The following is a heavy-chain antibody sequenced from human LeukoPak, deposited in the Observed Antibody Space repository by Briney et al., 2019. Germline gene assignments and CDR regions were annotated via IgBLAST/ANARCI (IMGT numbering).Heavy chain of an antibody. D-gene: IGHD5-18*01. CDR2: FYPEDGET. Sequence: GASVKVSCKVSGYTLTELFMHWVRQAPGKGLEWMGGFYPEDGETIYAQKFQGRVTMTEDTSTDTAYMELSSLRSEDTAVYYCATTDTAMVDASLEYWGQGTLVTVSS. CDR1: GYTLTELF. CDR3: ATTDTAMVDASLEY. V-gene: IGHV1-24*01. J-gene: IGHJ4*02.